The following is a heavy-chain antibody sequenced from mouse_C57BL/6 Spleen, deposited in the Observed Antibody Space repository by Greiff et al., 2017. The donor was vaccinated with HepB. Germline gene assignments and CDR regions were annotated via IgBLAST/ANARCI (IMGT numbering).Heavy chain of an antibody. Sequence: EVQLQQSGGGLVQPGGSMKLSCAASGFTFSDAWMDWVRQSPEKGLEWVAEIRNKANNHATYYAESVKGRFTISRDDSKSSVYLQMNSLRAEDTGIYYCTSTTVVAPYWYFDVWGTGTTVTVSS. D-gene: IGHD1-1*01. CDR3: TSTTVVAPYWYFDV. V-gene: IGHV6-6*01. CDR2: IRNKANNHAT. J-gene: IGHJ1*03. CDR1: GFTFSDAW.